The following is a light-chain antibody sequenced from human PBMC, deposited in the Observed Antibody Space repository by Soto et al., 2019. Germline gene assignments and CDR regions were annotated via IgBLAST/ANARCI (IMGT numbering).Light chain of an antibody. CDR2: SNN. CDR3: ASWDDSLNGVV. V-gene: IGLV1-44*01. CDR1: NSNIGSNT. J-gene: IGLJ2*01. Sequence: QSVLTQPPSASGTPGQRVSISCSGSNSNIGSNTVNWYQQVPGAAPKLLIYSNNQRPSGVPDRFPASKSATSASVAIRGLESEDEADYDCASWDDSLNGVVFGGGTKLTVL.